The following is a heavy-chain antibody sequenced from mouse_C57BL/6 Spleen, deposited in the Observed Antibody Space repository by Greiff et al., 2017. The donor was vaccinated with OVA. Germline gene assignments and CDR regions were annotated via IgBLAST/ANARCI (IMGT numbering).Heavy chain of an antibody. J-gene: IGHJ1*03. CDR1: GYTFTDYE. V-gene: IGHV1-15*01. CDR3: TRTYGSSYWYFDV. Sequence: QVQLQQSGAELVRPGASVTLSCKASGYTFTDYEMHWVKQTPVHGLEWIGAIDPETGGTAYNQKFKGKAILTADKSSSTAYMALRSLTSEDSAVYYGTRTYGSSYWYFDVWGTGTTVTVSS. CDR2: IDPETGGT. D-gene: IGHD1-1*01.